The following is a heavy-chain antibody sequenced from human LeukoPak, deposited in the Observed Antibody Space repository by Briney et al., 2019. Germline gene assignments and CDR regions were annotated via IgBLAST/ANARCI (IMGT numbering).Heavy chain of an antibody. CDR2: INPSGGST. D-gene: IGHD5-24*01. CDR1: GYTFTSYY. J-gene: IGHJ5*02. V-gene: IGHV1-46*01. CDR3: ARERTDGYKMYNWLDP. Sequence: ASVKVSCKASGYTFTSYYMHWVRQVPGQGLEWMGIINPSGGSTSCAQKFQGRVTMTRDTSTSTVYMELSSLRSEDTAVYYCARERTDGYKMYNWLDPWGQGTLVTVSS.